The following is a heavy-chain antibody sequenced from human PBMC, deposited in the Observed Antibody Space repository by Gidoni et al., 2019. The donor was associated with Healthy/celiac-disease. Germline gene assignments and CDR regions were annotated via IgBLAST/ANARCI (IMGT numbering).Heavy chain of an antibody. CDR2: IYHSGST. V-gene: IGHV4-38-2*01. Sequence: QVQLQESGPGLVKPSETLSLTCAVSGYSISSGYYWGWIRQPPGKGLEWIGSIYHSGSTYYNPSLKSRVTISVDTSKNQFSLKLSSVTAADTAVYYCARLYYDFWSGYYPYYFDYWGQGTLVTVSS. J-gene: IGHJ4*02. CDR1: GYSISSGYY. D-gene: IGHD3-3*01. CDR3: ARLYYDFWSGYYPYYFDY.